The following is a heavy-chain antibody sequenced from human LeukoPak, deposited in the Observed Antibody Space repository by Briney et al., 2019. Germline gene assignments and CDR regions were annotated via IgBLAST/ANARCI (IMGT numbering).Heavy chain of an antibody. D-gene: IGHD2-15*01. J-gene: IGHJ4*02. V-gene: IGHV4-30-4*01. CDR2: IYYSGST. Sequence: ASETLSLTCTVSGGSFSSGDYYWSWIRQPPGKGLEWIGYIYYSGSTYYNPSLKSRVTISVDTSKNQFSLKLSSVTAADTAVYYCARVGIGYCSGGSCPVDYWGQGTLVTVSS. CDR3: ARVGIGYCSGGSCPVDY. CDR1: GGSFSSGDYY.